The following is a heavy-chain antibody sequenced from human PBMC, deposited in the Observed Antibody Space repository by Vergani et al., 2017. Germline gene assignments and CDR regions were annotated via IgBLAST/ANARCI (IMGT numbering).Heavy chain of an antibody. J-gene: IGHJ4*02. CDR3: ARVRDYYGSGIFDY. V-gene: IGHV4-4*07. CDR1: GGSISSYY. CDR2: IYTSGST. Sequence: QVQLQESGPGLVKPSETLSLTCTVSGGSISSYYWSWIRQPAGKGLEWIGRIYTSGSTNYNPSLKSRVTISVDTSKNQFSLKLSSVTAADTAVYYCARVRDYYGSGIFDYWGQGTLVTVSS. D-gene: IGHD3-10*01.